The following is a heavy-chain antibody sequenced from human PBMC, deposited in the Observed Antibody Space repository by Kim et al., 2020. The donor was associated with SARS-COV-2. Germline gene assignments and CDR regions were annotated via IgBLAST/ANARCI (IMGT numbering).Heavy chain of an antibody. CDR3: ARVLHRGWSYFYY. Sequence: GGSLRLSCAASGFTFSSYSMNWVRQAPGKGLEWISSISSSSSYIYYADSVKGRFTISRDNARAPLYLQMNSLRAEDTAVYYCARVLHRGWSYFYYWRQGT. V-gene: IGHV3-21*04. J-gene: IGHJ4*02. D-gene: IGHD6-19*01. CDR1: GFTFSSYS. CDR2: ISSSSSYI.